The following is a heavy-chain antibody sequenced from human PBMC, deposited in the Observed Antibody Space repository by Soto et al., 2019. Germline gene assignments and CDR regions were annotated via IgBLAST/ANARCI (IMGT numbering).Heavy chain of an antibody. V-gene: IGHV3-23*01. D-gene: IGHD6-13*01. CDR1: GFTFSSYA. CDR2: ISGSGSST. CDR3: AKESYSSSWFNFHYAMDV. J-gene: IGHJ6*02. Sequence: EVQLLESGGGLVQPGGSLRLSCAASGFTFSSYAMSWVRQAPGKGLEWVSAISGSGSSTYYADSVKGRFTISRDNSKNTLYLQMNSLRNEDTAVYYCAKESYSSSWFNFHYAMDVWGQGTTVTDSS.